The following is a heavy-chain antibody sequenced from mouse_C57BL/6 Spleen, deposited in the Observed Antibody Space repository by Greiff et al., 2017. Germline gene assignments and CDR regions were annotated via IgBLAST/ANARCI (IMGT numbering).Heavy chain of an antibody. Sequence: EVHLVESGEGLVKPGGSLKLSCAASGFTFSSYAMSWVRQTPEKRLEWVAYISSGGDYIYSADTVKGRFTISRDNARNTLYLQMSSLKSEDTAMYYCTRGRITTVVADMDYWGQGTSVTVSS. CDR2: ISSGGDYI. D-gene: IGHD1-1*01. CDR3: TRGRITTVVADMDY. CDR1: GFTFSSYA. J-gene: IGHJ4*01. V-gene: IGHV5-9-1*02.